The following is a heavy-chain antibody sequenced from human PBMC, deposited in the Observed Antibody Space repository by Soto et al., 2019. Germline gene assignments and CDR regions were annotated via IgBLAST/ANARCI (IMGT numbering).Heavy chain of an antibody. CDR3: ARAEFSSRFAP. J-gene: IGHJ5*02. V-gene: IGHV4-59*01. Sequence: SETLSLTCTVSGGSISSYYWSWIRQPPGKGLEWIGYIYYSGSTNYNPSLKSRVTISVDTSKNQFSLKLSSVTAADTAVYYCARAEFSSRFAPWGHGTLVTAAS. CDR2: IYYSGST. D-gene: IGHD2-2*01. CDR1: GGSISSYY.